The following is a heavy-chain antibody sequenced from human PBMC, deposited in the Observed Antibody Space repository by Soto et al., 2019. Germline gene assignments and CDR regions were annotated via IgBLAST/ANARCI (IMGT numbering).Heavy chain of an antibody. D-gene: IGHD3-9*01. J-gene: IGHJ4*02. CDR1: GGSISTYY. CDR3: ARHPGYYDVLTGYSTYYFDY. Sequence: QVQLQESGPGLVKPSETLSLTCTVSGGSISTYYWSWIRQPPGKGLEWIGYIYYSGNTNYNPSFKSRVTISLDTSKNQFSLRLSSVTAADTAVYYCARHPGYYDVLTGYSTYYFDYWGQGTLVTVSS. CDR2: IYYSGNT. V-gene: IGHV4-59*08.